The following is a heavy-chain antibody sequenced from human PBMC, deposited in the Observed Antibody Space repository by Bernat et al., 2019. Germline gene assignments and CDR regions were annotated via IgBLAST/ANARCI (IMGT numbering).Heavy chain of an antibody. Sequence: EVQLLESGGGLVQPGGFLRPSCSASGFTFSSYAMSWVRQAPGKGLEWVSASSGSGGSTYYADSVKGRFTISRDNSKNTLYLQMNSLRAEDTAVYYCAKDPHSYYDFWSGYGPNWFDPWGQGTLVTVSS. CDR1: GFTFSSYA. CDR3: AKDPHSYYDFWSGYGPNWFDP. J-gene: IGHJ5*02. CDR2: SSGSGGST. V-gene: IGHV3-23*01. D-gene: IGHD3-3*01.